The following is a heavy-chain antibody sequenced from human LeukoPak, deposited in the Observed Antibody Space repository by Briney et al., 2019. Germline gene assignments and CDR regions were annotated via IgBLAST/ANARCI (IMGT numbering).Heavy chain of an antibody. D-gene: IGHD3-22*01. Sequence: GGSLRLSCAVSGFTFSSYSMSWVRQAPGKGLEWVSAISGSGGSTYYADSVKGRFTISRDNSKNTLYLQMNSLRAEDTAVYYCAKVGYYYDSSGYKTHYWGQGTLVTVSS. CDR3: AKVGYYYDSSGYKTHY. CDR2: ISGSGGST. CDR1: GFTFSSYS. V-gene: IGHV3-23*01. J-gene: IGHJ4*02.